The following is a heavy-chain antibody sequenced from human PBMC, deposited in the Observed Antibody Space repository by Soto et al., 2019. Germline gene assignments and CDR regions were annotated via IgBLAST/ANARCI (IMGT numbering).Heavy chain of an antibody. CDR1: GGSISNYY. J-gene: IGHJ4*02. D-gene: IGHD3-10*01. V-gene: IGHV4-34*01. CDR3: ARGRYGLLWFGED. Sequence: PSETLSLTCTVSGGSISNYYWSWIRQPPGKGLEWIGEINHSGSTNYNPSLKSRVTISVDTSKNQFSLKLSSVTAADTAVYYCARGRYGLLWFGEDWGQGTLVTVSS. CDR2: INHSGST.